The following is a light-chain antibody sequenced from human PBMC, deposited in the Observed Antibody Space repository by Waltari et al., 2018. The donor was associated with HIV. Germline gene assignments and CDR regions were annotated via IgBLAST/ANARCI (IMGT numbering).Light chain of an antibody. CDR1: SRAVPSDFH. J-gene: IGLJ3*02. Sequence: QTVVTQESSLTVSPGGTVTLTCASNSRAVPSDFHPNWIQHKPGQTPRALIYSTAYKHSWTPARFSGSLLGGKAALTLSTVQPEDEAAYYCLLYFGGAWVFGGGTKLTVL. CDR3: LLYFGGAWV. V-gene: IGLV7-43*01. CDR2: STA.